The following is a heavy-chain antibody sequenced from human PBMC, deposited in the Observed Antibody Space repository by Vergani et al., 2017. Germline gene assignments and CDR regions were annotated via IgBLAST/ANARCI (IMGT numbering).Heavy chain of an antibody. CDR3: ARHLRGYSYGVFDY. D-gene: IGHD5-18*01. J-gene: IGHJ4*02. V-gene: IGHV4-4*03. CDR2: LYASGST. Sequence: QLQLQASGPGLVKPPGTLSLTCAVSGGSISSSNWWSWVRQPPGKGLEWIGSLYASGSTYYSPSLKSRVAISIDTSKNHFSLRLSSVTAADTAVYYCARHLRGYSYGVFDYWGQGREVTVSS. CDR1: GGSISSSNW.